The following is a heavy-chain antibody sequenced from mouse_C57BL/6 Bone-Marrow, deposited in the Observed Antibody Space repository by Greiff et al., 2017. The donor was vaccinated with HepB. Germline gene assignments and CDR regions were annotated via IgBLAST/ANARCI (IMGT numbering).Heavy chain of an antibody. D-gene: IGHD2-4*01. CDR1: GFTFSDYG. J-gene: IGHJ3*01. CDR2: ISSGSSTI. Sequence: EVQLVESGGGLVKPGGSLKLSCAASGFTFSDYGMHWVRQAPEKGLAWVAYISSGSSTIYYADTVKGRFTISRDNSKNTLFLQMASMRSEDTAMYYCARPTYDYDAWFAYWGQGTLVTVSA. V-gene: IGHV5-17*01. CDR3: ARPTYDYDAWFAY.